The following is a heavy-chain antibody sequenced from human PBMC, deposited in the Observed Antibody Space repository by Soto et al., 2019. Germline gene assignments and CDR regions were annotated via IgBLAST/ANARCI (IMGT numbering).Heavy chain of an antibody. CDR1: GYTFTSYG. Sequence: ASVKVSCKASGYTFTSYGISWVRQAPGQGLEWMGWISAYNGNTNYAQKLQGRVTMTTDTSTSTAYMELRSLRSDDTAVYYCARVRSVSIFGSNYYKDVWGKGTTVTVSS. J-gene: IGHJ6*03. CDR2: ISAYNGNT. CDR3: ARVRSVSIFGSNYYKDV. D-gene: IGHD3-3*01. V-gene: IGHV1-18*01.